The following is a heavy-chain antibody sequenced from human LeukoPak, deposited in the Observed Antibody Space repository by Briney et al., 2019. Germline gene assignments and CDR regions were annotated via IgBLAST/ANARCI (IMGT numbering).Heavy chain of an antibody. CDR1: GYTFTGYY. CDR3: AREHATYYYDSSGYYLGGYFDY. Sequence: ASVKVSCKASGYTFTGYYMHWVRQAPGQGLEWMGWINPNSGGTNYAQKFQGRVTMTRDTSISTAYMELSRLRSDDTAVYYCAREHATYYYDSSGYYLGGYFDYWGQGTLVTVSS. CDR2: INPNSGGT. V-gene: IGHV1-2*02. J-gene: IGHJ4*02. D-gene: IGHD3-22*01.